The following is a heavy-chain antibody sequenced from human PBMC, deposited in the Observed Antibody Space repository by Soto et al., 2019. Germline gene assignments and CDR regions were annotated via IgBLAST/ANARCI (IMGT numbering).Heavy chain of an antibody. CDR3: ANSLYFYDSSPSDS. D-gene: IGHD3-22*01. J-gene: IGHJ4*02. Sequence: VQLVESGGAEVQAGGSLRLSCAASGFTFEDFAMHWVRQRPGKGLEWVSLIGSDGGETHYLDSVKGRFTISRDNNRNSLYLQMNSLRAEDTAFYYCANSLYFYDSSPSDSCGRGTLVTVSS. CDR1: GFTFEDFA. V-gene: IGHV3-43D*04. CDR2: IGSDGGET.